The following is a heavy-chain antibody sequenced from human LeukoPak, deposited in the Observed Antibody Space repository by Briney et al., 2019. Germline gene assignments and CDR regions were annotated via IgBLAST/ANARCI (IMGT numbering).Heavy chain of an antibody. J-gene: IGHJ4*02. CDR1: GYTFTSCG. D-gene: IGHD3-10*01. CDR3: ARERGGITMVRGVHYFDY. CDR2: ISAYNGNT. V-gene: IGHV1-18*01. Sequence: ASVKVSCKASGYTFTSCGISWVRQAPGQGLEWMGWISAYNGNTNYAQKLQGRVTMTTDTSTSTAYMELRSLRSDDTAVYYCARERGGITMVRGVHYFDYWGQGTLVTVSS.